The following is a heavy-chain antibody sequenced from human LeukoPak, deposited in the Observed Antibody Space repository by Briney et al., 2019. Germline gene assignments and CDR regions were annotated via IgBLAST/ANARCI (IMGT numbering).Heavy chain of an antibody. CDR2: IYSGGTT. Sequence: PGGSLRRSCAASGFNVSSNYMNWVRQAPGKGLEWVSVIYSGGTTYHADSVKGRFTLSRDNSKNTLYLQMNSLRAEDTAVYYCARVPGAALHWYCDLWGRGTLVTVSS. CDR3: ARVPGAALHWYCDL. D-gene: IGHD6-25*01. J-gene: IGHJ2*01. V-gene: IGHV3-53*01. CDR1: GFNVSSNY.